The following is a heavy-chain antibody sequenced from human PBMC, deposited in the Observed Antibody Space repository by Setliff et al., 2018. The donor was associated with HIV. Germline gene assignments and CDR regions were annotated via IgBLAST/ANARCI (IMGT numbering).Heavy chain of an antibody. Sequence: ETLSLTCGLNGVPFSDYYWNWIRQSPGKGLEWIVEVNHNGNINYNPSLRSRVSVSRDMSSNQFSLRLSSVTAADAAVYYCAAFFVTPMTTQDFWGQGTLVTVSS. V-gene: IGHV4-34*01. J-gene: IGHJ4*02. CDR3: AAFFVTPMTTQDF. D-gene: IGHD4-4*01. CDR1: GVPFSDYY. CDR2: VNHNGNI.